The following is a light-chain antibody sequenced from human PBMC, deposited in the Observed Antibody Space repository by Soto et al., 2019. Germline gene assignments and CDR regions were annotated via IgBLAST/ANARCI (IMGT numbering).Light chain of an antibody. Sequence: DIQMTQSPSTLSASVGDRVTITCRASQSISSWLAWYQQKPGKAPKLLISDASSLESGVPSRFSGSGSVTEFTLTISGLQPYDFETYYCLLGSFGQGTKVEIK. CDR2: DAS. CDR3: LLGS. J-gene: IGKJ1*01. CDR1: QSISSW. V-gene: IGKV1-5*01.